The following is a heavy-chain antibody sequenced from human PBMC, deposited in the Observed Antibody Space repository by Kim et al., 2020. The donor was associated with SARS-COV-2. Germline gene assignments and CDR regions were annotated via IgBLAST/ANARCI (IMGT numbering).Heavy chain of an antibody. CDR2: IYYSGST. V-gene: IGHV4-39*01. J-gene: IGHJ5*02. D-gene: IGHD6-13*01. CDR3: ARYSSSWLDNWFDP. Sequence: SETLSLTCTVSGGSISSGSYYWGWIRQPPGKGLEWIGSIYYSGSTYYNPSLKSRVTISVDTSKNQFSLKLSSVTAADTAVYYCARYSSSWLDNWFDPWGQGTLVTVSS. CDR1: GGSISSGSYY.